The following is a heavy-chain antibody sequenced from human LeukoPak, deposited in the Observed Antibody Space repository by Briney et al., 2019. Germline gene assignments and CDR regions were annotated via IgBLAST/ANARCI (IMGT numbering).Heavy chain of an antibody. CDR3: AKELAYGSGSYFDY. V-gene: IGHV3-21*01. CDR2: ISGSSSYI. Sequence: GGSLRLSCAASGFTFSSYSMNWVRQAPGKGLEWVLSISGSSSYIYYADSVKGRFTISRDNSKNTLYLQMNSLGAEDTAVYYCAKELAYGSGSYFDYWGQGTLVTVSS. D-gene: IGHD3-10*01. J-gene: IGHJ4*02. CDR1: GFTFSSYS.